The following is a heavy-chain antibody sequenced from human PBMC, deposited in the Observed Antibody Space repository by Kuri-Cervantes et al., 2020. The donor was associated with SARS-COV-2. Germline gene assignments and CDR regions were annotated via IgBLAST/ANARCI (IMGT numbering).Heavy chain of an antibody. V-gene: IGHV3-74*01. CDR3: ASNYYDSSGYYQH. CDR2: INPDGSYT. D-gene: IGHD3-22*01. J-gene: IGHJ1*01. CDR1: GFTFSGHW. Sequence: GGSLRLSCAASGFTFSGHWIHWVRQAPGKGLVWVSRINPDGSYTNNADSVKGRFTISRDNAKNSLYLQMNSLRAEDTAVYYCASNYYDSSGYYQHWGQGTLVTVSS.